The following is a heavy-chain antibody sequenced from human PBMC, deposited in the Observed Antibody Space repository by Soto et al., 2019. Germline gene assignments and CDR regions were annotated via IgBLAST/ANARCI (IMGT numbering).Heavy chain of an antibody. CDR1: GFRFGSYN. Sequence: GGSLRLSCVASGFRFGSYNMNWVRQAPGKGLEWVSYISSSSSTIYYADSVKGRFTISRDNAKNSLYLQMNSPRAEGTAVYYCARGLGIPRKYYFDYWGQGTLVTVSS. D-gene: IGHD1-1*01. CDR3: ARGLGIPRKYYFDY. CDR2: ISSSSSTI. V-gene: IGHV3-48*01. J-gene: IGHJ4*02.